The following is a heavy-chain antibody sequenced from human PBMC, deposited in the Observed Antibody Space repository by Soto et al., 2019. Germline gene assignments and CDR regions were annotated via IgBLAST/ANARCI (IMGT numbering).Heavy chain of an antibody. D-gene: IGHD3-10*01. CDR1: GFTFGDYA. CDR3: TRYYYGSGSYYNGRAYFDY. Sequence: WSLRLSCTASGFTFGDYAMSWFRQAPGKGLEWVGFIRSKAYGGTTEYAASVKGRFTISRDDSKSIAYLQMNSLKTEDTAVYYCTRYYYGSGSYYNGRAYFDYWGQGTLVTVSS. J-gene: IGHJ4*02. V-gene: IGHV3-49*03. CDR2: IRSKAYGGTT.